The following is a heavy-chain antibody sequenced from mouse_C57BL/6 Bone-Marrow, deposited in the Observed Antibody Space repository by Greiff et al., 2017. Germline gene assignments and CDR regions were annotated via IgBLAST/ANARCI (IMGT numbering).Heavy chain of an antibody. CDR1: GYTFTSYW. Sequence: QVQLQQPGAELVMPGASVKLSCKASGYTFTSYWMHWVKQRPGQGLEWIGEIDPSDSYTNYNQKFKGKSTLTVDKSSSTAYMQLSSLTSEDSAVYDCAREAQATLGARDYWGQGTAVTVSA. D-gene: IGHD3-2*02. CDR3: AREAQATLGARDY. J-gene: IGHJ4*01. CDR2: IDPSDSYT. V-gene: IGHV1-69*01.